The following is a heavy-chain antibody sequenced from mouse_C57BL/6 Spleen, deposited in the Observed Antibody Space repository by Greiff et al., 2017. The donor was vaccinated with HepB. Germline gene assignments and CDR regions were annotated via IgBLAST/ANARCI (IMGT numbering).Heavy chain of an antibody. CDR1: GYTFTDYD. CDR3: TSLITTFDY. CDR2: IDPETGGT. D-gene: IGHD1-1*01. J-gene: IGHJ2*01. Sequence: VQLQQSGAELVRPGASVTLSCKASGYTFTDYDMHWVKQTPVHGLEWIGAIDPETGGTAYNQKFKGKAILTADKSSSTAYMELRSLTSEDSAVYYCTSLITTFDYWGQGTTLTVSS. V-gene: IGHV1-15*01.